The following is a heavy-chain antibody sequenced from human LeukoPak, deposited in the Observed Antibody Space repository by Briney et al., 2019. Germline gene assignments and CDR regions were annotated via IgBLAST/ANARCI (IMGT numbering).Heavy chain of an antibody. CDR3: AKDISGYCSGGSCHDAFDI. V-gene: IGHV3-30*02. CDR1: GFTFSGYG. CDR2: XXXDGSNK. D-gene: IGHD2-15*01. J-gene: IGHJ3*02. Sequence: GGSLRLSCAASGFTFSGYGMHWVRQAPGKGLEXXXXXXXDGSNKYYADSVKGRFTISRDNSKNTLYLQMNSLSAEDTAVYYCAKDISGYCSGGSCHDAFDIWGQGTMVTVSS.